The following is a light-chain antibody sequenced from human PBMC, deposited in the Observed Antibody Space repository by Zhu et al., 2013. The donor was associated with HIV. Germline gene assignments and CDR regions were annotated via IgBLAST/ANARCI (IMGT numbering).Light chain of an antibody. Sequence: EIVLTQSPGTLSLSPGDRATLSCRASQTVTSNYLAWYQQKPGQPPRLLIYGASSRAPGIPDRFSGSGSGTDFTLTITGLEPEDIGMYFCQRFGSSVTWTFGQGTNLEIK. V-gene: IGKV3-20*01. J-gene: IGKJ1*01. CDR2: GAS. CDR1: QTVTSNY. CDR3: QRFGSSVTWT.